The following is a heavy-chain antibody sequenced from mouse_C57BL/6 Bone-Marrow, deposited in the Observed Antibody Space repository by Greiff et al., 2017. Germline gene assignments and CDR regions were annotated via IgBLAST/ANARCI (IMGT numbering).Heavy chain of an antibody. CDR3: ARWTTDY. Sequence: EVKVVESGPELVKPGASVKISCTASGYSFTGYYMNWVKQSPEKSLEWIGEINPSTGGTTYNQKFKAKATLTVDKSSSTAYMQLKSLTSEDSAVYYCARWTTDYWGQGTTLTVSS. J-gene: IGHJ2*01. CDR1: GYSFTGYY. V-gene: IGHV1-42*01. D-gene: IGHD1-1*01. CDR2: INPSTGGT.